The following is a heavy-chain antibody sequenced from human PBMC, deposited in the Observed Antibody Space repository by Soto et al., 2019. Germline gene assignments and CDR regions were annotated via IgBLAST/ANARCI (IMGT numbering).Heavy chain of an antibody. CDR2: IKPNSGDT. D-gene: IGHD3-9*01. CDR1: GYTFTGYY. Sequence: QEQLVQSGAEVKKPGTSVKVSCKASGYTFTGYYFHWVRQAPGQGPEYMGWIKPNSGDTNAAQKFQGSVTMTRDTSSSTASMELSRLMTADPAVYYCARPAWPGYSKSYAMDVWGQGNTVIVSS. CDR3: ARPAWPGYSKSYAMDV. V-gene: IGHV1-2*02. J-gene: IGHJ6*02.